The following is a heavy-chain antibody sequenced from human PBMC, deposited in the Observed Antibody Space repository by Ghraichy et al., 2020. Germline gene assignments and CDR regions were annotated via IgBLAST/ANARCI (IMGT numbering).Heavy chain of an antibody. CDR1: GGSISSSSYY. V-gene: IGHV4-39*07. CDR3: ARERGYVMDV. Sequence: SETLSLTCTVSGGSISSSSYYWGWIRQPPGKGLEWIGSIYYSGSTYYNPSLKSRVTISVDTSKNQFSLKLSSVTAADTAVYYCARERGYVMDVWGKGTTVTVSS. J-gene: IGHJ6*03. D-gene: IGHD6-13*01. CDR2: IYYSGST.